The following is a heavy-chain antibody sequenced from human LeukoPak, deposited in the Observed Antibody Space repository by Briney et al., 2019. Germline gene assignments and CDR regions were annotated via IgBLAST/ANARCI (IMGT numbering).Heavy chain of an antibody. V-gene: IGHV3-33*06. CDR3: AKGRAADLKYDFIDY. CDR1: GFTFSSYG. Sequence: GGSLRLSCAASGFTFSSYGMHWVRQAPGKGLEWVAVIWYDGSNKYYADPVKGRFTISRDNSKNTLYLQMNSLRAEDTAVYYCAKGRAADLKYDFIDYWGQGTLVTVSS. CDR2: IWYDGSNK. J-gene: IGHJ4*02. D-gene: IGHD3-3*01.